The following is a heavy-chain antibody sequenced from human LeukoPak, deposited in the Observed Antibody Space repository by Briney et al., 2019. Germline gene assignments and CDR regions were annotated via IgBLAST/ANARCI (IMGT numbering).Heavy chain of an antibody. CDR3: ARDLNTAMVTGYYYYGMDV. Sequence: GASVKVSCKASGGTFSSYAISWVRQAPGQGLEWTGGIIPIFGTANYAQKFQGRVTITADESTSTAYMELSSPRSEDTAVYYCARDLNTAMVTGYYYYGMDVWGQGTTVTVSS. CDR2: IIPIFGTA. V-gene: IGHV1-69*13. J-gene: IGHJ6*02. D-gene: IGHD5-18*01. CDR1: GGTFSSYA.